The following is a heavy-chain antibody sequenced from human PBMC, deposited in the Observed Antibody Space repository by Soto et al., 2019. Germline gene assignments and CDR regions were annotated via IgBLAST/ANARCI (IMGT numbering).Heavy chain of an antibody. J-gene: IGHJ4*01. D-gene: IGHD3-3*02. CDR2: IKPGTPDI. CDR3: ATQISHIYDF. V-gene: IGHV5-51*01. Sequence: GESLKISCKAVGYTFGSACIGWVRQMPGKGLEWIGIIKPGTPDIRYSPSVLGHVTISAHEGLSTAYLQSYSRKDSDTGMYYSATQISHIYDFWGQGNQVTVSS. CDR1: GYTFGSAC.